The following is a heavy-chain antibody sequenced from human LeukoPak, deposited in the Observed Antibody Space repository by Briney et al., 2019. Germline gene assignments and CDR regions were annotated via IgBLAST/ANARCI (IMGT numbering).Heavy chain of an antibody. D-gene: IGHD3-9*01. Sequence: ASVKVSCKVSGYTLTELSMQWVRQAPGKGVEWMGGFDPEDGETIYAQKFQGRVTMTEDTSTDTAYMELSRLRSDDTAMYYCARVQVAGPTYYDILTGYYSFDYWGQGTLVTVSS. CDR2: FDPEDGET. V-gene: IGHV1-24*01. CDR3: ARVQVAGPTYYDILTGYYSFDY. J-gene: IGHJ4*02. CDR1: GYTLTELS.